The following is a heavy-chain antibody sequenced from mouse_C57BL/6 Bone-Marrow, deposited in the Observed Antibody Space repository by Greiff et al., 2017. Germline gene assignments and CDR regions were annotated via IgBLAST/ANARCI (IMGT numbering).Heavy chain of an antibody. D-gene: IGHD1-1*01. CDR2: LDTNRGGT. CDR3: ARDYGSSPAWFAY. J-gene: IGHJ3*01. CDR1: GYTFTSYW. Sequence: QVQLQQPGAELVKPGASVKLSCKASGYTFTSYWMHWVQQRTGRGLEWIGRLDTNRGGTKYNEKFKRKATLTVDKPASTAYMQLSILTSEDSAVYYCARDYGSSPAWFAYWGQGTLVTVSA. V-gene: IGHV1-72*01.